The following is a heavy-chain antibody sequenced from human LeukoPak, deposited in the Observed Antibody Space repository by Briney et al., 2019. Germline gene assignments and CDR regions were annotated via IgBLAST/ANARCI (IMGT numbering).Heavy chain of an antibody. CDR1: GGSISSYY. CDR3: VRVRDYDFWSGPDAYYFDY. J-gene: IGHJ4*02. Sequence: KPSETLSLTCTVSGGSISSYYWSWIRQPPGKGLEWIGYIYYSGSTNYIPSLKSRVTISVDTSKNQFSLKLSSVTAADTAVYYCVRVRDYDFWSGPDAYYFDYWGQGTLVTVSS. V-gene: IGHV4-59*01. D-gene: IGHD3-3*01. CDR2: IYYSGST.